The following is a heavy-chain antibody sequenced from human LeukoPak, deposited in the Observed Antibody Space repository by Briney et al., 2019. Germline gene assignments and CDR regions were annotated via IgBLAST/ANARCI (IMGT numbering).Heavy chain of an antibody. J-gene: IGHJ4*02. CDR1: GFTFDDYA. CDR3: AKGVVVAPDVTPFDY. D-gene: IGHD2-2*01. Sequence: GGSLRLSCAASGFTFDDYAMSWVRQAPGKGLEWVSGISGRGASKYYADSVKGRFTISRDNSKNTLYLQMNSLRAEDTAVYYCAKGVVVAPDVTPFDYWGQGTLVTVSS. CDR2: ISGRGASK. V-gene: IGHV3-23*01.